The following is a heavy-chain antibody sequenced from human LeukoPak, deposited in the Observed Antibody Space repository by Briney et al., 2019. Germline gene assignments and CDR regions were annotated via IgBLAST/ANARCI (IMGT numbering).Heavy chain of an antibody. V-gene: IGHV4-34*01. J-gene: IGHJ6*02. CDR3: ARGPWGGYYYYGMDV. D-gene: IGHD3-16*01. CDR2: INHSGST. Sequence: PSETLSLTCAVYGGSFSGYYWSWIRQPPGKGLDWIWEINHSGSTNYNPSLKSRVTISVDTSKNQFSLKLSSVTAADTAVYYCARGPWGGYYYYGMDVWGQGTTVTVSS. CDR1: GGSFSGYY.